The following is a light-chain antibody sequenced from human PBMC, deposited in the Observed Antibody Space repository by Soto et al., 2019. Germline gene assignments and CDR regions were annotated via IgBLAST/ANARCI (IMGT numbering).Light chain of an antibody. CDR2: GNS. Sequence: QSVLTQPPSVSGAPGQRVTISCTGSSSNIGAGYDVHWYQQLPGTAPKLLIYGNSNRPSGVPDRFSGSKSGTSASLAITGLQAEDEADYYCQSYDGSLRWNVVFGGGTKLTVL. CDR3: QSYDGSLRWNVV. V-gene: IGLV1-40*01. J-gene: IGLJ2*01. CDR1: SSNIGAGYD.